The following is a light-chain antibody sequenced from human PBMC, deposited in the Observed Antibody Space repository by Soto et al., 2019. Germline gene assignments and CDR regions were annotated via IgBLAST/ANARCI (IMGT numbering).Light chain of an antibody. V-gene: IGKV1-5*03. J-gene: IGKJ1*01. Sequence: DIQMTQSPSTLSASVGDRVTITCRASERISTWLAWYQQKPGKAPKLLIYKASNLQSGVPSRFSGSGSGTEFTLTISSLQPDDFATYSCQQYNNYWTFGQGTKVEIK. CDR1: ERISTW. CDR3: QQYNNYWT. CDR2: KAS.